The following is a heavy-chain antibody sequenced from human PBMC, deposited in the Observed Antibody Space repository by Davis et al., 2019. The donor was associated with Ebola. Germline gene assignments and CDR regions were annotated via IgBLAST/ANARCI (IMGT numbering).Heavy chain of an antibody. J-gene: IGHJ4*02. CDR3: ARGPDIVVVVAATNFDY. V-gene: IGHV4-4*02. D-gene: IGHD2-15*01. CDR1: GGSISSSNW. Sequence: MPGGSLRLSCAVSGGSISSSNWWSWVRQPPGKGLEWIGEIYHSGSTNYNPSLKSRVTISVDTSKNQFSLKLSSVTAADTAVYYCARGPDIVVVVAATNFDYWGQGTLVTVSS. CDR2: IYHSGST.